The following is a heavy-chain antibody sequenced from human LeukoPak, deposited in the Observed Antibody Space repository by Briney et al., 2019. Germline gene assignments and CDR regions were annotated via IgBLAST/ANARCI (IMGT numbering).Heavy chain of an antibody. CDR3: ARQGAMVRGVSGIWFDP. J-gene: IGHJ5*02. CDR2: IYYSGST. CDR1: GGSISSGDYS. Sequence: SQTLSLTCTVSGGSISSGDYSWSWIRQPPGKGLEWIGYIYYSGSTYYNPSLKSRVTISVDTSKNQFSLKLSSVTAADTAMYYCARQGAMVRGVSGIWFDPWGQGTLVTVSS. D-gene: IGHD3-10*01. V-gene: IGHV4-30-4*01.